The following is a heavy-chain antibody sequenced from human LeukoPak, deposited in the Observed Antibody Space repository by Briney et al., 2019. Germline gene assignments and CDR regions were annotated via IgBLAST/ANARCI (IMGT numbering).Heavy chain of an antibody. Sequence: SQTLSLTCTVSGASISSGAYYWSWIRQPPGKGLEWIGYIYYGGSTYYNPSLKSRLAISIATSENQFSLRLTFVTAADTAVYYCARHYGFNSLDAFDIWGQGTMVTVSS. V-gene: IGHV4-31*03. CDR2: IYYGGST. CDR1: GASISSGAYY. D-gene: IGHD4-23*01. CDR3: ARHYGFNSLDAFDI. J-gene: IGHJ3*02.